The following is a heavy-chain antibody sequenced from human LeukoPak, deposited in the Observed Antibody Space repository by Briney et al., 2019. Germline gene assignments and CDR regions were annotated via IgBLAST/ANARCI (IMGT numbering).Heavy chain of an antibody. D-gene: IGHD1-14*01. CDR1: GFTFRNSG. CDR3: AKDVNTGGDYFDH. Sequence: GESLRLSCAASGFTFRNSGMHWVRQALAKGLEWVAFIRYDGSIIYYADSVKGRFTISRDNSKNTLYLQMNSLRAEDTAVYYSAKDVNTGGDYFDHWGQGNLVTVSS. CDR2: IRYDGSII. J-gene: IGHJ4*02. V-gene: IGHV3-30*02.